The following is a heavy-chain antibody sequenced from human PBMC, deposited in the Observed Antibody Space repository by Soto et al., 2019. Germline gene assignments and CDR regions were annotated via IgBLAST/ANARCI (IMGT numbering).Heavy chain of an antibody. J-gene: IGHJ6*03. Sequence: EGQLLESGGGLVQPGGSLRLSCISSGFTFQTYAMTWVRQAPGKGLEWISGLSGSGRNTYYSDSVKGRFTISRDNSRDTLYLQLNNLRAEDTAVYFCAKVADNSYDFWDAAASHYYYYMDVWGRGTTVSVSS. CDR1: GFTFQTYA. V-gene: IGHV3-23*01. CDR2: LSGSGRNT. CDR3: AKVADNSYDFWDAAASHYYYYMDV. D-gene: IGHD3-3*01.